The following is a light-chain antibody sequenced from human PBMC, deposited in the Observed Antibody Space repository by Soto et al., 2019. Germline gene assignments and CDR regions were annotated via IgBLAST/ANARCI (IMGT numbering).Light chain of an antibody. CDR1: QSVSTN. J-gene: IGKJ5*01. CDR2: GAS. V-gene: IGKV3-20*01. Sequence: EIVMTQSPTTMSVSPGERATLSCRASQSVSTNLAWYQQKPGQVPSLLIYGASSRATGIPDRFSGSGSGTDFTLTISRLEPEDFAVYYCQQYGSSPITFGQGTRLEI. CDR3: QQYGSSPIT.